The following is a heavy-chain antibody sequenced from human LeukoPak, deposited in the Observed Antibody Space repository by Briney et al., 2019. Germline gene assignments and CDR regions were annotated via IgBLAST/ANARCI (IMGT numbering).Heavy chain of an antibody. Sequence: EASVKVSCKASGGTFSSYAISWVRQAPGQGLEWMGGIIPIFGTANYAQKFQGRVTITADESTSTAYMELSSLKASDTAMYYCARHRYYDSSGPDYYGMDVWGQGTTVTVSS. CDR2: IIPIFGTA. CDR1: GGTFSSYA. V-gene: IGHV1-69*13. D-gene: IGHD3-22*01. J-gene: IGHJ6*02. CDR3: ARHRYYDSSGPDYYGMDV.